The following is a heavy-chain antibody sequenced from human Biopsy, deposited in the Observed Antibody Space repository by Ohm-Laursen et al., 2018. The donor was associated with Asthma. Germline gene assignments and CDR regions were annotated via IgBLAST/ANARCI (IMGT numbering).Heavy chain of an antibody. Sequence: SLRLSCTASGFTFSNYGMHWVRQAPGKGLDWVAVISFDGSNKNYTDSVKGRFTISRDNSRNTLHLQMNSLRAEDTAVYYCAKDVFPGWELRRGPDYWGQGTLATVSS. J-gene: IGHJ4*02. D-gene: IGHD1-26*01. CDR1: GFTFSNYG. CDR3: AKDVFPGWELRRGPDY. V-gene: IGHV3-30*18. CDR2: ISFDGSNK.